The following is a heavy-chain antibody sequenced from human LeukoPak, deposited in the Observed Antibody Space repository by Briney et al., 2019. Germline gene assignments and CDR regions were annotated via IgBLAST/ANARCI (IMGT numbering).Heavy chain of an antibody. CDR2: INSDGSST. J-gene: IGHJ4*02. Sequence: GGSLRLSCAASGFTFSSYWMHWVRQAPGKGLVWVSRINSDGSSTSYADSVKGRFTISRDNAKNTLYLQMNSLRAEDTAVYYCARHSTGWLLAHFDYWGRGALVTVSS. CDR3: ARHSTGWLLAHFDY. CDR1: GFTFSSYW. D-gene: IGHD6-19*01. V-gene: IGHV3-74*01.